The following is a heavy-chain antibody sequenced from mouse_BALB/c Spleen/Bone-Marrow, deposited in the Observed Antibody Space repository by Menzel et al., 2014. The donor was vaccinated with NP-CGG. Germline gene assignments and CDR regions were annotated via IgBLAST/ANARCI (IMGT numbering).Heavy chain of an antibody. CDR2: ILPGSAIT. D-gene: IGHD2-14*01. Sequence: VKLVESGAELMKPGTSVKISCKATGYTFSSYWIEWVKQRPGLGLEWIGEILPGSAITSYNEKFKGKATFTADTSSNTAYMQLSSLTSEDSAVYYCARRYFYSMDYWGQGTSVTVSS. V-gene: IGHV1-9*01. J-gene: IGHJ4*01. CDR1: GYTFSSYW. CDR3: ARRYFYSMDY.